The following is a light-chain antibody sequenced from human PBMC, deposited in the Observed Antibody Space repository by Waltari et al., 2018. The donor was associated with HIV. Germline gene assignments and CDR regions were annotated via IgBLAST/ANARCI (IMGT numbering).Light chain of an antibody. Sequence: QSVLTQPPSASGTPGQRVTISCSGSSSNIGSNYVYWYQQLPGTAPKLLIYRNNHRPSGVPDRFSGSKSGTSASLAISGLRSEDEADYYCAAWDDSLSGLVFGGGTKLTVL. CDR2: RNN. V-gene: IGLV1-47*01. J-gene: IGLJ2*01. CDR3: AAWDDSLSGLV. CDR1: SSNIGSNY.